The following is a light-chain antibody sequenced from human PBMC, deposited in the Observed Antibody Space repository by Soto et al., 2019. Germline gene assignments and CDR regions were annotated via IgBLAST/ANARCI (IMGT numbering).Light chain of an antibody. Sequence: EIVLTQSPATLSLSPGERATLSCRTSQSVSNTYVAWYQQKPGQAPRLLIYDTSSRVTGIPDRFSGSGSGTDFTLTISRLEPEDFAVFYCQQYGTSEIIFGQGTRLEI. V-gene: IGKV3-20*01. CDR2: DTS. CDR3: QQYGTSEII. J-gene: IGKJ5*01. CDR1: QSVSNTY.